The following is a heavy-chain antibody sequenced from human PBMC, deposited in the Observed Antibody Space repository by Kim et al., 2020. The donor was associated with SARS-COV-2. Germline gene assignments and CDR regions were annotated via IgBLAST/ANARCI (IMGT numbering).Heavy chain of an antibody. CDR1: GFTFSSYA. CDR3: AKVTWDGLDDY. D-gene: IGHD6-19*01. Sequence: GGSLRLSCAASGFTFSSYAMSWIRQAPGKGLEWVSAISDSGGGTYYAGSVKGRFTISRDNSKNTLYLQMNSLRAEDTAIYYCAKVTWDGLDDYWGRGTLVTVSS. V-gene: IGHV3-23*01. CDR2: ISDSGGGT. J-gene: IGHJ4*02.